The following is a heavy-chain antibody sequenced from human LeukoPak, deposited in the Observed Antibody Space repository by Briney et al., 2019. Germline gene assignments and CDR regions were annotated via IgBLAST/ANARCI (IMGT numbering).Heavy chain of an antibody. V-gene: IGHV1-46*01. CDR2: INPSGGST. Sequence: SSVQVSCKASGYTFTSYYMHWVRQAPGQGLEGMGIINPSGGSTSYAQKCQGRVTMTRDTSTSTVYMELSSLRSEDTAVYYCARAAAANDAFDIWGQGTVVTVSS. CDR1: GYTFTSYY. D-gene: IGHD6-25*01. CDR3: ARAAAANDAFDI. J-gene: IGHJ3*02.